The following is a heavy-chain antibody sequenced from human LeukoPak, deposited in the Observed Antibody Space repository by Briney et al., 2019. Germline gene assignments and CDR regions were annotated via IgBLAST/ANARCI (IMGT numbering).Heavy chain of an antibody. Sequence: GGSLRLSCAASGFTFSSYAMYWVRQAPGKGLEWVSGIFGSGGSTHYADPVKGRFTISRDSSKNTVYLQMNSLRAEDTAVYYCAKTTTGYSSGRFPGWPVDYWGQGTLVTVSS. CDR1: GFTFSSYA. J-gene: IGHJ4*02. D-gene: IGHD6-19*01. V-gene: IGHV3-23*01. CDR3: AKTTTGYSSGRFPGWPVDY. CDR2: IFGSGGST.